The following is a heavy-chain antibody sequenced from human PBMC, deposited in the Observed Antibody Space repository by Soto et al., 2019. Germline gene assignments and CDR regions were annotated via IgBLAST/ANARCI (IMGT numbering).Heavy chain of an antibody. CDR2: IIPIFGTA. V-gene: IGHV1-69*13. CDR1: GGTFSSYA. J-gene: IGHJ3*02. CDR3: ARGLATYNWNYRPVDAFDI. Sequence: GASVKVSCKASGGTFSSYAISWVRQAPGQGLEWMGGIIPIFGTANYAQKFQGRVTITADESTSTAYMELSSLRSEDTAVYYCARGLATYNWNYRPVDAFDIWGQGTMVTVSS. D-gene: IGHD1-7*01.